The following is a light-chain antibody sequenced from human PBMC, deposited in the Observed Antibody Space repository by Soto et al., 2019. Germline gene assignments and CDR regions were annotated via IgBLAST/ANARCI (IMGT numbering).Light chain of an antibody. V-gene: IGLV2-14*01. J-gene: IGLJ1*01. Sequence: QSALTQPASVSGSPGQSITISCTGTSSDVGFYNYVSWYQQQHPGKAPKLMIYEVDNRPSGVSIRFSGSKSGNTASLTISGLLAEDEADYYCSSYAYGSTYVFGTGTQLTVL. CDR1: SSDVGFYNY. CDR3: SSYAYGSTYV. CDR2: EVD.